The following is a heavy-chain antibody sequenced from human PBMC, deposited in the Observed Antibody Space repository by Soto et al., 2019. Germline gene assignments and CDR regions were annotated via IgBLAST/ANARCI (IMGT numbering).Heavy chain of an antibody. V-gene: IGHV1-3*01. CDR1: GYTFTSYA. D-gene: IGHD3-3*01. CDR3: ARERYDFWSGDSGNYGMDV. J-gene: IGHJ6*02. CDR2: INAGNGNT. Sequence: ASVKVSCKASGYTFTSYAMHWVRPAPGQRLEWMGWINAGNGNTKYSQKFQGRVTITRDTSASTAYMELSSLRSEDTAVYYCARERYDFWSGDSGNYGMDVWGQGTTVTVSS.